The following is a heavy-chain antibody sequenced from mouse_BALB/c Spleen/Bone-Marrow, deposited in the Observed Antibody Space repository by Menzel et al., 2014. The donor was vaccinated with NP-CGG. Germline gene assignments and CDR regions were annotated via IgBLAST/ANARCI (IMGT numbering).Heavy chain of an antibody. CDR2: IDPENGNT. V-gene: IGHV14-1*02. J-gene: IGHJ2*01. CDR3: ARWGNYYFDY. Sequence: EVQLQQSGAELVRPGALVKLSCKASGFNIKDYYMHWVKQRPEQGLEWIGWIDPENGNTIYDPKFQGKASRTADTSSNTAYLQLSSLTSEDTAVYYCARWGNYYFDYWGQGTTLTVSS. CDR1: GFNIKDYY.